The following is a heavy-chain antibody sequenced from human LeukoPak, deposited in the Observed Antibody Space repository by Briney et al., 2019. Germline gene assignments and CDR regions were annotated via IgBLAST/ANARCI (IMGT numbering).Heavy chain of an antibody. CDR3: AREEEGAFDI. Sequence: SETLSLTCAVYGGSFSGYYWSWIRQPPGKGLEWIGEINHSGSTNYNPSLKSRVTISVDTSKNQFSLKLSSVTAADTAVYYCAREEEGAFDIWGQGTMVTVSS. V-gene: IGHV4-34*01. CDR2: INHSGST. J-gene: IGHJ3*02. CDR1: GGSFSGYY.